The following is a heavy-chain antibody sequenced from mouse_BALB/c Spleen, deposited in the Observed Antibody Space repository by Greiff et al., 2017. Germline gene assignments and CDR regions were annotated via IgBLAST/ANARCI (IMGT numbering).Heavy chain of an antibody. CDR3: VSVVATNYFDY. CDR2: IYPGDGDT. Sequence: QVQLQQSGAELVRPGSSVKISCKASGYAFSSYWMNWVQQRPGQGLEWIGQIYPGDGDTNYNGKFKGKATLTADKSSSTAYMQLSSLTSEDSAVYFCVSVVATNYFDYWGQGTTLTVSS. V-gene: IGHV1-80*01. J-gene: IGHJ2*01. D-gene: IGHD1-1*01. CDR1: GYAFSSYW.